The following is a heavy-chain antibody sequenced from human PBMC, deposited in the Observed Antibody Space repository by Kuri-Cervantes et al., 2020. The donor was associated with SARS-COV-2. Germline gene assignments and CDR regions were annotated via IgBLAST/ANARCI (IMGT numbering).Heavy chain of an antibody. J-gene: IGHJ3*02. D-gene: IGHD2-2*02. CDR2: IYYSGTT. CDR1: GASISSGDYY. V-gene: IGHV4-30-4*01. CDR3: ARESTYTFDI. Sequence: LRLSCTVPGASISSGDYYWSWIRQPPGKGLEWIGFIYYSGTTSYNPSLKSRVTMSVDTSKNQFSLKLSSVTAADTAVYYCARESTYTFDIWGQGTLVTVSS.